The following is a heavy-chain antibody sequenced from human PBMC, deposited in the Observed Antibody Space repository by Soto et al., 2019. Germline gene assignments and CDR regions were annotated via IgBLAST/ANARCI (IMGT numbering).Heavy chain of an antibody. J-gene: IGHJ3*02. Sequence: LSLTCTVSGNSIATGAYYWSWIRQHPGKGLERIGYISYSGTTYYNPSLKSRFTISVDTSKNQFSLILTAVSAADTAVYYCARVGGSTTPLGAFDIWGPGTMVTVSS. CDR3: ARVGGSTTPLGAFDI. CDR1: GNSIATGAYY. V-gene: IGHV4-31*03. CDR2: ISYSGTT. D-gene: IGHD2-2*01.